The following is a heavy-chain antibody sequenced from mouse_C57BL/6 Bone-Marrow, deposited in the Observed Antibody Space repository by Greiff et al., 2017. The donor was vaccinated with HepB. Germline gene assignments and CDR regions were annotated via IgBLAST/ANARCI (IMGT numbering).Heavy chain of an antibody. Sequence: QVQLQQSGTELVKPGASVKLSCKASGYTFTSYWMHWVKQRPGQGLEWIGNINPSNGGTNYNEKFKSKATLTVDKSSSTAYMQLSSLTSEDSAVYYCARIITTQYYFDYWGQGTTLTVSS. CDR3: ARIITTQYYFDY. J-gene: IGHJ2*01. CDR2: INPSNGGT. CDR1: GYTFTSYW. V-gene: IGHV1-53*01. D-gene: IGHD1-1*01.